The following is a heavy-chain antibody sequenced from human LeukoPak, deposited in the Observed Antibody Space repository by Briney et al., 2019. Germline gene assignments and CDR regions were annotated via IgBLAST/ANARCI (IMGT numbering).Heavy chain of an antibody. CDR3: ARDRHGYSSSRSFDI. CDR2: ISSGGSP. CDR1: GGSISSSSSY. D-gene: IGHD6-13*01. Sequence: SETLSLTCIVSGGSISSSSSYWGWIRQPPGKGLEWIGSISSGGSPYYTPSLKSRVTISVDTSKNQFSLNLRSVTAADTAVYYCARDRHGYSSSRSFDIWGQGTVVSVSS. J-gene: IGHJ3*02. V-gene: IGHV4-39*07.